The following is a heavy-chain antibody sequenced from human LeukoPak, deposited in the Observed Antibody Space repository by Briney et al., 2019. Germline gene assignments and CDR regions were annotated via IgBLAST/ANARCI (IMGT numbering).Heavy chain of an antibody. CDR1: GFSFSSYS. J-gene: IGHJ4*02. V-gene: IGHV3-48*04. CDR2: ISSTSSAI. D-gene: IGHD3-16*01. Sequence: GGSLRLSCAASGFSFSSYSMNRARQAPGKGLEWLSYISSTSSAIYYADSVKGRFTISRDNAKNSLYLQMDSLRAEDTAIYYCARVIGSYGDSAYWGQGTLVTVSS. CDR3: ARVIGSYGDSAY.